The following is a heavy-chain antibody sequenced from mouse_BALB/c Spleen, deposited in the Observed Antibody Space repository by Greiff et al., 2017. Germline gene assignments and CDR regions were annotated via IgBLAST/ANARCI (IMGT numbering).Heavy chain of an antibody. CDR1: GYTFTDYN. Sequence: EVQLQQSGPELVKPGASVKISCKASGYTFTDYNMHWVKHSHGKSLEWIGYIYPYNGGTGYNQKFKSKATLTVDNSSSTAYMELRSLTSEDSAVYYCARYISSDSSGYEFAYWGQGTLVTVSA. V-gene: IGHV1S29*02. CDR3: ARYISSDSSGYEFAY. CDR2: IYPYNGGT. J-gene: IGHJ3*01. D-gene: IGHD3-2*01.